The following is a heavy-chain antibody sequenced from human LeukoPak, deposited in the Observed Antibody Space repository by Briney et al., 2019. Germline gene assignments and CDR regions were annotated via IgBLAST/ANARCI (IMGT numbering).Heavy chain of an antibody. CDR3: ARVVEVVVPAAPPTRWFDP. D-gene: IGHD2-2*01. CDR2: INSDGSST. J-gene: IGHJ5*02. CDR1: GFTFSSYW. V-gene: IGHV3-74*01. Sequence: PGGSLRLSCAASGFTFSSYWMHWVRHAPGKGLVWVSRINSDGSSTSYADSVKGRFTISRDNAKNTLYLQMNSLRAEDTAVYYCARVVEVVVPAAPPTRWFDPWGQGTLVTVSS.